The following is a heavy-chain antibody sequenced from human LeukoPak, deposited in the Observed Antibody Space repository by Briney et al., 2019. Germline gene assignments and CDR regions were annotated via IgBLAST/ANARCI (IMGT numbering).Heavy chain of an antibody. CDR2: IWYDGSNK. CDR1: GFTFSSYG. D-gene: IGHD4-17*01. Sequence: GRSLRLSCAASGFTFSSYGMHWVRQAPGKGLEWVAVIWYDGSNKYYADSVKGRFTISRDNSKNTLYLQMNSLRAEDTAVYYCAKDQGTYGDYGIDYWGQGTLVTVSS. CDR3: AKDQGTYGDYGIDY. V-gene: IGHV3-33*06. J-gene: IGHJ4*02.